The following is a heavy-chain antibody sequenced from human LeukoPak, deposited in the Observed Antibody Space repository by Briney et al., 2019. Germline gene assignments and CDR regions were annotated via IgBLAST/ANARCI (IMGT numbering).Heavy chain of an antibody. J-gene: IGHJ6*03. CDR2: INTGSTYM. V-gene: IGHV3-21*01. CDR3: ARVEATTGRNYHYYYMDV. CDR1: GFYFSGYS. Sequence: GGSLRLSCAASGFYFSGYSMNWVHQAPGKGLEWVSSINTGSTYMYYADSVKGRFTISRDNAKNSLHLQMFSLRAEDMAVYFCARVEATTGRNYHYYYMDVWGKGTTVTVSS. D-gene: IGHD1-1*01.